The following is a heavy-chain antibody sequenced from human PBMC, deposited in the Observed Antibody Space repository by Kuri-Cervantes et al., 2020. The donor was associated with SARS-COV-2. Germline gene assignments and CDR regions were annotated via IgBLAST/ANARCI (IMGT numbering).Heavy chain of an antibody. D-gene: IGHD6-19*01. CDR1: GFTFSSYW. J-gene: IGHJ4*02. CDR3: ARGRQWLALYYFDY. V-gene: IGHV3-7*01. CDR2: IKQDGSEK. Sequence: GESLKISCAASGFTFSSYWMSWVRQAPGKGLEWVANIKQDGSEKYYVDSVKGRFTISRDNAKNSLYLQMNSLRAEDTAVYYCARGRQWLALYYFDYWDQGTLVTVSS.